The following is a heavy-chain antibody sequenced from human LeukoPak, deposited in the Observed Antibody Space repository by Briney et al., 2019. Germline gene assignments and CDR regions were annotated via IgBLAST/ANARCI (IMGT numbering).Heavy chain of an antibody. CDR2: INPNSGGT. CDR1: GYTFNSYY. D-gene: IGHD2-15*01. J-gene: IGHJ4*02. CDR3: ARRSSGGSSSPFDF. V-gene: IGHV1-2*02. Sequence: GASVKGSCKASGYTFNSYYMYWVRQAPGQGVDWMGWINPNSGGTNYAQKFQGRVTMTRDTSISTAYMELSRLRSDDTAVYYCARRSSGGSSSPFDFWGQGTLVTVSS.